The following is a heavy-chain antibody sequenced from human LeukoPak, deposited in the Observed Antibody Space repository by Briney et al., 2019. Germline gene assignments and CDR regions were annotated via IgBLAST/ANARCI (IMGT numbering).Heavy chain of an antibody. CDR3: AREARGYSGYDLFDY. CDR2: ISAYNGNT. J-gene: IGHJ4*02. CDR1: GYTFTSYG. V-gene: IGHV1-18*01. Sequence: ASVKVSCKASGYTFTSYGISWVRQATGQGLEWMGWISAYNGNTNYAQKLQGRVTMTTDTSTSTAYMGLRSLRADDTAVYYCAREARGYSGYDLFDYWGQGTLVTVSS. D-gene: IGHD5-12*01.